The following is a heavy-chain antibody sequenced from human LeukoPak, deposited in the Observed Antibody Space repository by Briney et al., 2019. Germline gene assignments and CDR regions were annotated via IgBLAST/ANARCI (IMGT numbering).Heavy chain of an antibody. CDR1: GDSISSGNYY. J-gene: IGHJ4*02. CDR3: ARGGYYDGSGYYALIDY. D-gene: IGHD3-22*01. Sequence: TSETLSLTCTVSGDSISSGNYYWSWIRQHPGKGLEWIGYIYFSGSTYYNPSLKSRITISVDTSKNQFSLKLSSVTAADTAVYYCARGGYYDGSGYYALIDYWGQGTLVTVSS. V-gene: IGHV4-31*03. CDR2: IYFSGST.